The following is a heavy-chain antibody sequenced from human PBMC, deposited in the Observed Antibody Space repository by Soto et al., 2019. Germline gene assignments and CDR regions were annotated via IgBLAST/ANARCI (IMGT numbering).Heavy chain of an antibody. J-gene: IGHJ6*04. Sequence: AVKVSCKSSGGTFSSYAISWVRQAPGQGLEWMGGIIPIFGTANYAQKFQGRVTITADESTSTAYMELSSLRSEDTAVYYCARSPLKYCSSTSCYSHYYAIDLWGAGTALTASS. CDR3: ARSPLKYCSSTSCYSHYYAIDL. CDR2: IIPIFGTA. D-gene: IGHD2-2*02. CDR1: GGTFSSYA. V-gene: IGHV1-69*13.